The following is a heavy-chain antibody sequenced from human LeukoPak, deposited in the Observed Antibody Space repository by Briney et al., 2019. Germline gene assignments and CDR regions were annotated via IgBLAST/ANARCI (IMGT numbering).Heavy chain of an antibody. CDR2: IYYSGST. CDR1: GGSISSSSYF. CDR3: ARHGGYGSYFDY. Sequence: SETLSLTCAVSGGSISSSSYFWGWIRQPPGKGLEWIGSIYYSGSTYYSPSLKSRVTISVDTSKNQFSLTLSSMTAADKAVYYCARHGGYGSYFDYWGQGTLVTVSS. D-gene: IGHD5-12*01. V-gene: IGHV4-39*01. J-gene: IGHJ4*02.